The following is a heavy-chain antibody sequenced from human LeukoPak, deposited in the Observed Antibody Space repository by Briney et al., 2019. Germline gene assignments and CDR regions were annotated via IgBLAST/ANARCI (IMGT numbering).Heavy chain of an antibody. D-gene: IGHD6-13*01. Sequence: GGSLRLSCAASGFTVSSDYMSWVRQAPGKGLEWVSSITGGHYATYNTDSVKGRFTISRDNAKNTLYLQMNNLKVEDTAVYYCAKHRSGIAASGSNYWGQGTLVSVSS. CDR1: GFTVSSDY. V-gene: IGHV3-23*01. CDR2: ITGGHYAT. J-gene: IGHJ4*02. CDR3: AKHRSGIAASGSNY.